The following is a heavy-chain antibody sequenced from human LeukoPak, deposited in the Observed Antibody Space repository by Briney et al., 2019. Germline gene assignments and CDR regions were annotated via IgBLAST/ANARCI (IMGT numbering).Heavy chain of an antibody. CDR2: IKQDGSEK. V-gene: IGHV3-7*01. CDR1: GFTLSTYW. J-gene: IGHJ4*02. Sequence: GGSLRLSCATSGFTLSTYWMSWVRQAPGEGLEWVANIKQDGSEKYYVDSVKGRFTISRDNAKNSLYLQMNSLRAEDTAVYYCANGDGFDYWGQGTLVTVSS. CDR3: ANGDGFDY. D-gene: IGHD5-24*01.